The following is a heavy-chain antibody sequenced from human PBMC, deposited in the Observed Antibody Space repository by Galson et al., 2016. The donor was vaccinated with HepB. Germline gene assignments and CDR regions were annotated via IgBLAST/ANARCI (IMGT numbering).Heavy chain of an antibody. CDR3: AKDREAGWVVEFPFDM. J-gene: IGHJ3*02. D-gene: IGHD1-26*01. CDR1: GINFSSYS. V-gene: IGHV3-23*01. Sequence: SLRLSCAASGINFSSYSMNWVRQAPGKGLEWVSSITGSGGGTYYADSVKGRFTISRDNSNSTLYLQMNSLRAEDTAIYYCAKDREAGWVVEFPFDMWGQGTMVTVSS. CDR2: ITGSGGGT.